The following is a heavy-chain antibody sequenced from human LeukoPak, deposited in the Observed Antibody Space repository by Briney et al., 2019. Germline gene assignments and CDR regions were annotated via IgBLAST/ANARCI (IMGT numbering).Heavy chain of an antibody. Sequence: SQTLSLTCTVSGGSISSGDYYWSWIRQPPGTGLEWLGYIYYSGSTYYNPSLKSRVTISVDTSKNQFSLKLSSVTAADTAVYYCAREGTVTTKTPYAFDIWGQGTMVTVSS. CDR2: IYYSGST. J-gene: IGHJ3*02. CDR3: AREGTVTTKTPYAFDI. D-gene: IGHD4-17*01. CDR1: GGSISSGDYY. V-gene: IGHV4-30-4*01.